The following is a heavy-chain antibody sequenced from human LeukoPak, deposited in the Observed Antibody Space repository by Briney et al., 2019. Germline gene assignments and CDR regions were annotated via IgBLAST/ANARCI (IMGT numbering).Heavy chain of an antibody. D-gene: IGHD2-2*01. Sequence: KPGGSLRLSCAASGFTLSDYSMSWVRQAPGKGLEWVSYISSSSSYTNYADSVKGRFTISRDNAKNSLYLQMNSLRAEDTAVYYCARDLYCSSTSCYGPMGYYFDYWGQGTLVTVSS. J-gene: IGHJ4*02. V-gene: IGHV3-11*05. CDR1: GFTLSDYS. CDR2: ISSSSSYT. CDR3: ARDLYCSSTSCYGPMGYYFDY.